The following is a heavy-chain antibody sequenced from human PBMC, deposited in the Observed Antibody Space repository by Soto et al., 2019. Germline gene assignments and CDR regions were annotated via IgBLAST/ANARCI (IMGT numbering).Heavy chain of an antibody. CDR3: AKDIGVVVVAATDYYYGMDV. D-gene: IGHD2-15*01. CDR2: ISYDGSNK. V-gene: IGHV3-30*18. J-gene: IGHJ6*02. Sequence: QVQLVESGGGVVQPGRSLRLSCAASGFTFSSYGMHWVRQAPGKGLEWVAVISYDGSNKYYADSVKGRFTISRDNYKNTLYLQMNSLRAEDTAVYYCAKDIGVVVVAATDYYYGMDVWGQGTTVTVSS. CDR1: GFTFSSYG.